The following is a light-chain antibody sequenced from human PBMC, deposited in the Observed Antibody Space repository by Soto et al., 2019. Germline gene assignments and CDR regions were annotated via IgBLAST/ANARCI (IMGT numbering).Light chain of an antibody. J-gene: IGKJ1*01. CDR3: QQYNDWPLT. CDR1: QSVSSTY. Sequence: EIVLAQSPGTLSLSPGERATLSCRASQSVSSTYLAWYQQKPGQAPRLLIYGASSRATGIPARFSGTGSGTEFTLTISSLQPEDFALYYCQQYNDWPLTFGQGTKVDIK. CDR2: GAS. V-gene: IGKV3-20*01.